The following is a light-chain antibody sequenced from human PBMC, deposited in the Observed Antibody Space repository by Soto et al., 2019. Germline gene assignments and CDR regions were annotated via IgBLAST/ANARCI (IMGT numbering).Light chain of an antibody. J-gene: IGKJ4*01. CDR3: PQFNKQPSFT. CDR1: QSVSSN. Sequence: EIVMTQSPATLSVSPGERATLSCRASQSVSSNLAWYQQKPGQAPRLLMYGASTRATGIPARFSGSGSGTEFILTISSLRPAIFAAYFCPQFNKQPSFTFGGGTNVEIK. CDR2: GAS. V-gene: IGKV3-15*01.